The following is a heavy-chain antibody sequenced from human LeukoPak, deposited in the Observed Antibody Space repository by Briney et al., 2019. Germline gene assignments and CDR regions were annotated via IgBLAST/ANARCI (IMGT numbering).Heavy chain of an antibody. CDR2: ISAYNGNT. J-gene: IGHJ5*02. CDR3: ARDTCSSTSCYTSWFDP. CDR1: GYTFTSYG. D-gene: IGHD2-2*02. V-gene: IGHV1-18*01. Sequence: ASVKVSCKASGYTFTSYGISWMRQAPGQGLEWMGWISAYNGNTNYAQKLQGRVTMTTDTSTSTAYMELRSLRSDDTAVYYCARDTCSSTSCYTSWFDPWGQGTLVTVSS.